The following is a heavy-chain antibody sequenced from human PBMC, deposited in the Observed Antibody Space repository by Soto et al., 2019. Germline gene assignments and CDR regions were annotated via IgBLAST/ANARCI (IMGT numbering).Heavy chain of an antibody. CDR3: ARAPYRTLWFGESQYYYYYMDV. V-gene: IGHV1-69*02. D-gene: IGHD3-10*01. CDR2: IIPILGIA. Sequence: QVQLVHSGAEVKKPGSSVKVSCKASGGTFSSYTISWVRQAPGQGLEWMGRIIPILGIANYAQKFQGRVTITADKSTSTAYMELSSLRSEDTAVYYCARAPYRTLWFGESQYYYYYMDVWGKGTTVTVSS. J-gene: IGHJ6*03. CDR1: GGTFSSYT.